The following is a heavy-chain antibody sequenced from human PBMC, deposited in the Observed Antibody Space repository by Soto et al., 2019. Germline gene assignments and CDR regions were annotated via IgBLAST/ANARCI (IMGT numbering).Heavy chain of an antibody. CDR1: GFTFRSYA. CDR2: ISGSGGST. CDR3: ASEINPKCNYFDY. J-gene: IGHJ4*02. Sequence: EVQLLESGGGLVQPGGSLRLSCAASGFTFRSYAMNWVRQAPGKGLEWVSAISGSGGSTYYADSVKGRFTISRDNSKNTLYLQMNSRRAEDTAVYYCASEINPKCNYFDYWGQGTLVTVSS. V-gene: IGHV3-23*01. D-gene: IGHD2-8*01.